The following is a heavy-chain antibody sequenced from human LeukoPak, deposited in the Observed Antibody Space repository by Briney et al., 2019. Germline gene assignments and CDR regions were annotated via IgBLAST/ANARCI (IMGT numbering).Heavy chain of an antibody. CDR3: ARGLGLQLGSGY. J-gene: IGHJ4*02. Sequence: GGSLRLSCAASGFIFSDYSMNWVRQAPGKGLEWVSSISSTSSYIYYADSVKGRFTISRDNAKNSLYLQMNSLRADDTAVYYCARGLGLQLGSGYWGQGTLVTVSS. V-gene: IGHV3-21*01. CDR2: ISSTSSYI. CDR1: GFIFSDYS. D-gene: IGHD5-18*01.